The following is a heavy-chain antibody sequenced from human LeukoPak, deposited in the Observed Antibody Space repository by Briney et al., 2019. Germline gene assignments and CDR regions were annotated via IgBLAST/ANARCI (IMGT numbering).Heavy chain of an antibody. Sequence: SETLSLTCTVSGGSISSYYWTWIRQPPGEGLEWIGYIYYSGSTNYNPSLKSRVTISVDTSKNQFSLKLSSVTAADTAVYYCARALQPGVYAFDIWGQGTMVTVSS. V-gene: IGHV4-59*01. J-gene: IGHJ3*02. CDR3: ARALQPGVYAFDI. CDR1: GGSISSYY. D-gene: IGHD6-13*01. CDR2: IYYSGST.